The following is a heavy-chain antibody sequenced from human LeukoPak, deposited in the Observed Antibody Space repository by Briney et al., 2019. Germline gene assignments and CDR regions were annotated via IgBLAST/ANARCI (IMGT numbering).Heavy chain of an antibody. V-gene: IGHV4-59*02. D-gene: IGHD6-13*01. J-gene: IGHJ4*02. Sequence: SETLSLTCTVSGGSVTDYYWSWIRQSPGKGLEWIGYIYYTGTSYNPSLKSRVTISADTSKNQFSLKLISVTAADTAVYYCARVVLGGYDSSYTTFDYWGQGTLVTVSS. CDR1: GGSVTDYY. CDR2: IYYTGT. CDR3: ARVVLGGYDSSYTTFDY.